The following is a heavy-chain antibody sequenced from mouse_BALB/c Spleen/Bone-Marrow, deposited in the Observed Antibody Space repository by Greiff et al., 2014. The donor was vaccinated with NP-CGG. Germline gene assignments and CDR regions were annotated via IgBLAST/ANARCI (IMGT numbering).Heavy chain of an antibody. Sequence: VQLQQSGAELAKPGASVKMSCKASGYTFTSHWMHWVKQRPGQGLEWIGYINTSTGHTEYDQKFKDKATLTADKSSSTAYMQLSSLTSEDSSVYYCARGNCEAMDYWGQGTSVTVSS. CDR3: ARGNCEAMDY. CDR1: GYTFTSHW. CDR2: INTSTGHT. D-gene: IGHD4-1*01. J-gene: IGHJ4*01. V-gene: IGHV1-7*01.